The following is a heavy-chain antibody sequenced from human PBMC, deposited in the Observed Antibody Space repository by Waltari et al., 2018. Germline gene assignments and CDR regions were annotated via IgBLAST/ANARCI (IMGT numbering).Heavy chain of an antibody. CDR1: GYTLTELS. Sequence: QVQLVQSGAEVKKPGASVKVSCKVSGYTLTELSMHWGRQAPGKGFEWMGGFDPEKGETIYAHKFQGRVTMTEYTSTDTAYMELNSLRSEDTAVYYCATLRGGGAFDIWGQGTMVTVSS. V-gene: IGHV1-24*01. J-gene: IGHJ3*02. D-gene: IGHD3-10*01. CDR3: ATLRGGGAFDI. CDR2: FDPEKGET.